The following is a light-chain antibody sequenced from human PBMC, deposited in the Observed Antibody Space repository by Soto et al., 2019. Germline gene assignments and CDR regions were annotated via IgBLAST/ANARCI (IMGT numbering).Light chain of an antibody. CDR1: QSVITNT. V-gene: IGKV3-20*01. CDR2: GAS. J-gene: IGKJ1*01. Sequence: EIVLTQSPVTLSLSPGERATLSCRASQSVITNTLAWYQQKPGQAPRLLIYGASTRATGIPDRFSGNGSGTDFTHTIRRLEPEFFAVYYCKTYDIAPKWTFGLGNKAESK. CDR3: KTYDIAPKWT.